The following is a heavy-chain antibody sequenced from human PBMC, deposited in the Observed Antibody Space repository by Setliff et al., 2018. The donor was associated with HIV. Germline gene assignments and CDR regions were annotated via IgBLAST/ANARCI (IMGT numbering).Heavy chain of an antibody. J-gene: IGHJ4*02. CDR3: STGPSRVSDGIADF. V-gene: IGHV3-15*01. CDR1: GFNFNKAW. Sequence: GGSLRLSCAASGFNFNKAWMNWVRQAPGKGLEWVGRIKSENDGGTADYAAPVKGRFTISRDDSKGTVYLQMNSLRVEDTAVYFCSTGPSRVSDGIADFWGPGTLVTVSS. CDR2: IKSENDGGTA.